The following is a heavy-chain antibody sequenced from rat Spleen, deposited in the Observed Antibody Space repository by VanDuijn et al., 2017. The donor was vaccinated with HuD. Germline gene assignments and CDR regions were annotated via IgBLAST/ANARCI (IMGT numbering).Heavy chain of an antibody. D-gene: IGHD5-1*01. CDR2: IWGGGST. CDR3: ARQTGSFDY. CDR1: GFSVTRNG. Sequence: QVQLKESGPGLMQPSETLSLTCNVSGFSVTRNGVGWVRQPLGKGLVWMGTIWGGGSTNYHSAVQSRLSISRDTSQSQVFLKMNSLQPEDTGTYYCARQTGSFDYWGQGVMVTVSS. V-gene: IGHV2-72*01. J-gene: IGHJ2*01.